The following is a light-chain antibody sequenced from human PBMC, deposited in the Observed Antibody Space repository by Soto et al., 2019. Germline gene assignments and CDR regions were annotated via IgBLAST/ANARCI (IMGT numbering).Light chain of an antibody. CDR3: QHYGSSPPCT. Sequence: EIVLTHSPGTLSLSPGERATLSCRASQSVSNNFLAWYQQKPGQAPRLLIYGVSSGATGIPDRFSGSGSGTDFTLTISRLEPEDFAVYYCQHYGSSPPCTFGQGTKVDI. CDR2: GVS. V-gene: IGKV3-20*01. CDR1: QSVSNNF. J-gene: IGKJ1*01.